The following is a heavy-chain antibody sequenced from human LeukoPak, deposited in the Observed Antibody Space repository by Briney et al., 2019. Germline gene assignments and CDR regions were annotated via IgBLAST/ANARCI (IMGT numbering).Heavy chain of an antibody. CDR2: ISHDGSNK. CDR1: GFTFSSYG. D-gene: IGHD6-13*01. CDR3: AKDRVIAAALALGY. V-gene: IGHV3-30*18. J-gene: IGHJ4*02. Sequence: RSLRLSCAASGFTFSSYGMHWVRQAPGKGLEWVAVISHDGSNKYYADSVKGRFTISRDNSKNTLYLQMNSLRAEDTAVYYCAKDRVIAAALALGYWGQGTLVTVSS.